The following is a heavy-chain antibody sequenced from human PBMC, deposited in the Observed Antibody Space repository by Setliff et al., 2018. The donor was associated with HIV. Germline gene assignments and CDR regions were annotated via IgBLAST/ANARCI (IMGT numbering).Heavy chain of an antibody. Sequence: GASVKVSCKASGYTFTTYAISWVRQAPGQGLEWMGWISTHNDDTDYAQKFQGRVTMTRDTSTSTVYMELRSLRSDDTAVYYCARDRQDYSAGSYIYYFGYWGQGTLVTVSS. V-gene: IGHV1-18*01. CDR2: ISTHNDDT. J-gene: IGHJ4*02. D-gene: IGHD3-10*01. CDR3: ARDRQDYSAGSYIYYFGY. CDR1: GYTFTTYA.